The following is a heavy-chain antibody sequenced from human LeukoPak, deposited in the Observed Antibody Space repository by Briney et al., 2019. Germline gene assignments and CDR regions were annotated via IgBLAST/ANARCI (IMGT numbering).Heavy chain of an antibody. D-gene: IGHD2-2*01. CDR3: ARGEYCSSTSCRPYDY. V-gene: IGHV1-46*01. CDR2: INPSGGST. J-gene: IGHJ4*02. Sequence: GASVKVSCKASGYTFTSYYMHWVRQAPGQGLEWMGIINPSGGSTSYAQKFQDRVTMTRDTSTSTVYMELSGLRSEDTAVYYCARGEYCSSTSCRPYDYWGQGTLVTVSS. CDR1: GYTFTSYY.